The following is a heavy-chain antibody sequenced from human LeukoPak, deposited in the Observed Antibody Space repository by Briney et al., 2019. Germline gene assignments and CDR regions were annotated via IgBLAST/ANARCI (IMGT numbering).Heavy chain of an antibody. D-gene: IGHD3-16*01. CDR1: GYSISSGYY. Sequence: PSETLSLTCTVSGYSISSGYYWGWIRQPPGKGLEWIGSIYHSGSTYHNPSLKSRVTISVDTSKNQFSLKLSSVTAADTAVYYCARGREVVMTYYWGQGTLVTVSS. J-gene: IGHJ4*02. CDR2: IYHSGST. CDR3: ARGREVVMTYY. V-gene: IGHV4-38-2*02.